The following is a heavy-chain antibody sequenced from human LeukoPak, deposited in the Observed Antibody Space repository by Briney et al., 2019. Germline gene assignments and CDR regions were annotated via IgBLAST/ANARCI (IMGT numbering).Heavy chain of an antibody. CDR1: GYTFRGNY. D-gene: IGHD4-11*01. CDR3: ARDPSSVTLYFFDY. J-gene: IGHJ4*02. Sequence: GASVKVSCKASGYTFRGNYIHWLRQTPGQGLEWMGWIDANNGDTKSAQKFQGRVTMSRDTSISTAYMDLSSLSPDDAAVYYCARDPSSVTLYFFDYWGQGPLVTVSS. CDR2: IDANNGDT. V-gene: IGHV1-2*02.